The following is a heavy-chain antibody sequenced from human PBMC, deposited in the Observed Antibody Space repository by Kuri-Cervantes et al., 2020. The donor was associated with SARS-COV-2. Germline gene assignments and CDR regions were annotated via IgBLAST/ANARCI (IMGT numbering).Heavy chain of an antibody. CDR2: ISGSGGST. D-gene: IGHD2-2*01. Sequence: ETLSLTCPASGFTFSSYSMNWVRQAPGKGLEWVSAISGSGGSTYYADSVKGRFTISRDNSKNTLYLQMNSLRAEDTAVYYCAKDSGYQLHYVYYYYGMDVWGQGTTVTVSS. CDR1: GFTFSSYS. V-gene: IGHV3-23*01. J-gene: IGHJ6*02. CDR3: AKDSGYQLHYVYYYYGMDV.